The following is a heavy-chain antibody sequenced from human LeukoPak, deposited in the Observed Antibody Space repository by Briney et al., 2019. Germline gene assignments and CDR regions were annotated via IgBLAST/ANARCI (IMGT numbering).Heavy chain of an antibody. CDR2: INHSGST. CDR1: GGSFSGYY. V-gene: IGHV4-34*01. D-gene: IGHD3-10*01. CDR3: ARHGPRRITMVRGVFGGQPPTFDY. J-gene: IGHJ4*02. Sequence: SETLSLTCAVYGGSFSGYYWSWIRQPPGKGLGWIGEINHSGSTNYNPSLKSRVTISVDTSKNQFSLKLSSVTAADTAVYYCARHGPRRITMVRGVFGGQPPTFDYWGQGTLVTVSS.